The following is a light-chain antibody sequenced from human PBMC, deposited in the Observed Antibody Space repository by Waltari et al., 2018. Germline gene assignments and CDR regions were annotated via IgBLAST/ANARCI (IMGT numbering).Light chain of an antibody. Sequence: QSALTQPASVSGSPGQSITISRTGTSRDVGSYNLVSWYQQHPGKAPKLMIYEGSKRPSGVSNRFSGSKSGNTAALTISWLQAEDEADYYCCSYAGSSTWVFGGGTKLTVL. CDR1: SRDVGSYNL. CDR3: CSYAGSSTWV. V-gene: IGLV2-23*01. CDR2: EGS. J-gene: IGLJ3*02.